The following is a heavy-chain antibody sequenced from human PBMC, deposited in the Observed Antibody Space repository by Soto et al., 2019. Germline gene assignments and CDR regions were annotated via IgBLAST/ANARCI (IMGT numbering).Heavy chain of an antibody. CDR1: GFSFTSYA. Sequence: ASVKVSCKASGFSFTSYAFSWVRQAPGQGLEWMGGIIAVFGTTNYAQKFQGRVTITADRSTNTAYMELSSLRSEDTAVYYCARDYFDRSGSPVPKWGQGTLVTVSS. V-gene: IGHV1-69*06. CDR2: IIAVFGTT. J-gene: IGHJ4*02. CDR3: ARDYFDRSGSPVPK. D-gene: IGHD3-22*01.